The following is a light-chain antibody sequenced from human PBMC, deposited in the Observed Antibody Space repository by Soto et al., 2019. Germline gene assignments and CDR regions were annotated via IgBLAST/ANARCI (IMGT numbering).Light chain of an antibody. CDR2: GAS. CDR3: QQYNDWLP. V-gene: IGKV3-15*01. Sequence: VVMTHSAATLSVTRLERARLSCRASQSVSTNLAWYQQKPGQAPRLLIYGASTRATGIPARFSGSGSGTEFTLTISSLQSEDFAVYYCQQYNDWLPFGGGTKVDIK. CDR1: QSVSTN. J-gene: IGKJ4*01.